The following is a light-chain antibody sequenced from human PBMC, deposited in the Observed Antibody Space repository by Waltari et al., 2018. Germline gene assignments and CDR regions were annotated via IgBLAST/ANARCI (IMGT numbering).Light chain of an antibody. J-gene: IGKJ1*01. CDR2: GAS. CDR1: QSISSN. Sequence: EIVMTQSPATLSVSPGERATLSCRASQSISSNLAWYQQKPGQAPRLLIYGASTRANGIPDRFRGSGSGTEFTLTISSLQSEDFAVYYCQQYNDWRTFGQGTKVEIK. CDR3: QQYNDWRT. V-gene: IGKV3-15*01.